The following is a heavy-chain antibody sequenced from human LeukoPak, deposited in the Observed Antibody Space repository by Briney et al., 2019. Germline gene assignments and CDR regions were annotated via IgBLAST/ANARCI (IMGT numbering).Heavy chain of an antibody. Sequence: ASVKVSCKASGYTFTSYDINWVRQASGQGLEWMGWMNPNSGNTASAQKFQGRVTMTTNTSISTAYMELTGLRSEDTAMYFCARKGLLGSGKPWFDPWGQGTLVTVSS. D-gene: IGHD2-15*01. CDR2: MNPNSGNT. CDR1: GYTFTSYD. J-gene: IGHJ5*02. CDR3: ARKGLLGSGKPWFDP. V-gene: IGHV1-8*01.